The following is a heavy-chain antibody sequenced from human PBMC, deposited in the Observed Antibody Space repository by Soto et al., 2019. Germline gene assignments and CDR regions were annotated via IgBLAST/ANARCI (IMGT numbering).Heavy chain of an antibody. CDR2: ISYDGKNE. V-gene: IGHV3-30*04. J-gene: IGHJ3*02. D-gene: IGHD6-13*01. CDR1: GFTFSTYA. Sequence: QVQLVESGGGVVQPGRSLRLSCAASGFTFSTYAMHWVRQAPGKGLEWVAIISYDGKNEYYADSVKGRFTISRDNYKNTLYVQMNSLRAGDTAVYYCARPRVSSSSWIAFDIWGQGTMVTVSS. CDR3: ARPRVSSSSWIAFDI.